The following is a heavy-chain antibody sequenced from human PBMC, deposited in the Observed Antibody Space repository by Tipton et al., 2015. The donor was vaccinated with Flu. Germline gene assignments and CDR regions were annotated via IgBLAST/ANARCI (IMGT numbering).Heavy chain of an antibody. CDR3: ARGDYGDYDHEADGFDI. J-gene: IGHJ3*02. CDR1: GESFSGYY. D-gene: IGHD4-17*01. V-gene: IGHV4-34*01. Sequence: TLSLTCAVYGESFSGYYWSWIRQTPGKGLEWIGEINHSGSTNYNTALKSRVTISIDRSKNQFSLRLSSVTAADTAMYYCARGDYGDYDHEADGFDIWGQGTLATVSA. CDR2: INHSGST.